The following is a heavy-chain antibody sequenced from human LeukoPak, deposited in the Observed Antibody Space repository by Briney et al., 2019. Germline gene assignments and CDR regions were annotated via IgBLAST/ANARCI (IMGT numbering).Heavy chain of an antibody. CDR3: ARLPGYSSGWYFDY. CDR2: INPNSGGT. Sequence: SVKVSCKASGYTFTSYGISWVRQAPGQGLEWMGWINPNSGGTNYAQKFQGRVTMTRDTSISTAYMELSRLRSDDTAVYYCARLPGYSSGWYFDYWGQGTLVTVSS. CDR1: GYTFTSYG. D-gene: IGHD6-19*01. J-gene: IGHJ4*02. V-gene: IGHV1-2*02.